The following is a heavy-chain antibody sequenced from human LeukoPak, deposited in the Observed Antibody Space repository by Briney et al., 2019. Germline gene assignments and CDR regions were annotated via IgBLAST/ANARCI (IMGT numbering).Heavy chain of an antibody. CDR3: ARDVVTATNYYFDY. Sequence: SETLSLTCAVYGGSFSGYYLSWIRQPPGKGLEWIGETNHSGSTNYNPSLKSRVTISVDTSKNQFSLKLSSVTAADTAVYYCARDVVTATNYYFDYWGQGTLVTVSS. J-gene: IGHJ4*02. V-gene: IGHV4-34*01. CDR2: TNHSGST. D-gene: IGHD2-21*02. CDR1: GGSFSGYY.